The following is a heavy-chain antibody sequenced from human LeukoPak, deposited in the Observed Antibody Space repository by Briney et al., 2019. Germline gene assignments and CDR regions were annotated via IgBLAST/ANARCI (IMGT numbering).Heavy chain of an antibody. CDR2: IYYSGST. CDR1: GGSISSYY. V-gene: IGHV4-59*01. CDR3: ARENYYYGIDV. Sequence: SQTLSLTCTVSGGSISSYYWSWIRQPPRKGLEWIGYIYYSGSTNYNPSLKSRVTISVDTSKNQFSLKLSSVTAADTAVYYCARENYYYGIDVWGQGTTVTVSS. J-gene: IGHJ6*02.